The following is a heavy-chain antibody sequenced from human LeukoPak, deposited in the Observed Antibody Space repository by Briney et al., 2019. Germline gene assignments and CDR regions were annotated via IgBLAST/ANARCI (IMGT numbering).Heavy chain of an antibody. Sequence: PSETLSLTCNVSGGSINRYYWRWIRQPAGERLEWVVRIHTSGSTNYNPSLKSRVTMSVGTSKNQFSLKLSSVTAADTAVYYCARGRGEYSYGFDYWGQGTLVTASS. J-gene: IGHJ4*02. CDR3: ARGRGEYSYGFDY. D-gene: IGHD5-18*01. CDR1: GGSINRYY. CDR2: IHTSGST. V-gene: IGHV4-4*07.